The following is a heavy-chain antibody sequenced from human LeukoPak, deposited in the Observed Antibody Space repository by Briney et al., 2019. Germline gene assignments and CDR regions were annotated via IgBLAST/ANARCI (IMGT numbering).Heavy chain of an antibody. CDR3: ARRIAYCSGGSCYSAPYYYYYMDV. CDR2: ISAYNGNT. J-gene: IGHJ6*03. V-gene: IGHV1-18*01. D-gene: IGHD2-15*01. Sequence: GASVKVSYKASGYTFTSYGISWVRQAPGQGLEWMGWISAYNGNTNYAQKLQGRVTLTTDTSTSTAYMELRSLRSDDTAVYYCARRIAYCSGGSCYSAPYYYYYMDVWGKGTTVTVSS. CDR1: GYTFTSYG.